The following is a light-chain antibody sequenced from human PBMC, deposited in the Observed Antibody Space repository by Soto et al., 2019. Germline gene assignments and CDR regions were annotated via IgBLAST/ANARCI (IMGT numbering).Light chain of an antibody. CDR1: QGISNF. V-gene: IGKV1-27*01. Sequence: DIQMTQSPSSLSASVGDRVTITCRASQGISNFLDWYQQKPGKVPKLLIYDASTLQSGVPSRFSGSGSGTDFTLTISSLPPEDFATYYCQKYNSAPRAFGQGTKVEIK. CDR2: DAS. CDR3: QKYNSAPRA. J-gene: IGKJ1*01.